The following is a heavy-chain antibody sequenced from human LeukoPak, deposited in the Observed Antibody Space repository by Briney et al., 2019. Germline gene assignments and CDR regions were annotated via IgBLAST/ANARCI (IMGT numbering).Heavy chain of an antibody. J-gene: IGHJ6*03. CDR3: ASSSTYYYDSSARYYYMDV. CDR2: IIPIFGTA. Sequence: SVKVSCRASGGTFSSYAISWVRQAPGQGLEWMGGIIPIFGTANYARKFQGRVTITTDESTSTAYMELSSLRSEDTAVYYCASSSTYYYDSSARYYYMDVWGKGTTVTVSS. D-gene: IGHD3-22*01. V-gene: IGHV1-69*05. CDR1: GGTFSSYA.